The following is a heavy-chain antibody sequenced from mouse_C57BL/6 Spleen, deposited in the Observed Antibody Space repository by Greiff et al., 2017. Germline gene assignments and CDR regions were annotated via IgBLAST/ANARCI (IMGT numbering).Heavy chain of an antibody. D-gene: IGHD1-1*01. CDR3: TRNGYYGSSPYFDY. V-gene: IGHV1-15*01. CDR2: IDPETGGT. Sequence: QVQLKQSGAELVRPGASVTLSCKASGYTFTDYEMHWVKQTPVHGLEWIGAIDPETGGTAYNQKFKGKAILTADKSSSTAYMELRSLTSEDSAVYYCTRNGYYGSSPYFDYWGQGTTLTVSS. CDR1: GYTFTDYE. J-gene: IGHJ2*01.